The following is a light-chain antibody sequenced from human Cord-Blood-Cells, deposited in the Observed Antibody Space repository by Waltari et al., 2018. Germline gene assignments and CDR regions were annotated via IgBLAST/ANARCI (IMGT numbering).Light chain of an antibody. CDR3: QSYDSSLSGSV. V-gene: IGLV1-40*01. CDR1: SPNIGSGYD. Sequence: QSVLTQPPSVSGAPGQRVTISCTGSSPNIGSGYDVHWYQHLPGTAPKLLIYGNSNRPSGVPDRFSGSKSGTSASLAITGLQAEDEADYYCQSYDSSLSGSVFGGGTKLTVL. J-gene: IGLJ3*02. CDR2: GNS.